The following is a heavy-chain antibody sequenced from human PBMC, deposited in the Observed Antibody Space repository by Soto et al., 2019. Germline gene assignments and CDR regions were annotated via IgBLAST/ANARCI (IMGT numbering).Heavy chain of an antibody. CDR1: GYSFTSYW. CDR3: ERLKSGDCSGGSCYSSNYFDY. D-gene: IGHD2-15*01. CDR2: IYPGDSDT. Sequence: GESLKISCKGSGYSFTSYWIGWVRQMPGKGLEWMGIIYPGDSDTRYRPSFQGQVTISADKSISTAYLQWSSLKASDTAMYYCERLKSGDCSGGSCYSSNYFDYWGQGTLVTVSS. V-gene: IGHV5-51*01. J-gene: IGHJ4*02.